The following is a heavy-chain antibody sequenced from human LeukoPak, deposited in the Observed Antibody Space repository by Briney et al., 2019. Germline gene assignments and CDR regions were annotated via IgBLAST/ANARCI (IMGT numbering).Heavy chain of an antibody. J-gene: IGHJ5*02. D-gene: IGHD1-26*01. CDR3: ARDNSVGDYAWWFDP. V-gene: IGHV1-46*01. CDR1: GYIFTAYY. CDR2: INPSGSST. Sequence: ASVKVSCKASGYIFTAYYLHWVRQAPGQGLEWMGLINPSGSSTIYAQKFQGRVTMTRDMSTSTDYMELSSLRSEDTAVYYCARDNSVGDYAWWFDPWGQGTLVTVSS.